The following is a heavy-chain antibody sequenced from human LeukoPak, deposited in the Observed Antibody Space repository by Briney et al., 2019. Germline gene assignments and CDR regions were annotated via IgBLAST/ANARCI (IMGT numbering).Heavy chain of an antibody. Sequence: SQTLSLTCAISGDSVSSNSAAWNWIRQSPSRGLEWLGRTYYRSKWYNDNAVSVKSRITINPDTSKNQFSLQLNSVTPEDTAVYYCARVTAKNPTGDNWFDPWGQGTLVTVSS. CDR2: TYYRSKWYN. V-gene: IGHV6-1*01. D-gene: IGHD1-14*01. CDR1: GDSVSSNSAA. J-gene: IGHJ5*02. CDR3: ARVTAKNPTGDNWFDP.